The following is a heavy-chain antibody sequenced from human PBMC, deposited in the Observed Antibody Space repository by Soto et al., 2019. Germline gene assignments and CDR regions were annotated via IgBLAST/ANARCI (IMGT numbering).Heavy chain of an antibody. Sequence: LSLTCTVSGGSISSGDYYWSWIRQPPGKGLEWIGYIYYSGSTYYNPSLKSRVTISVDTSKNQFSLKLSSVTAADTAVYYCARVLMVVAATPDLFDPWGQGTLVTVSS. CDR2: IYYSGST. V-gene: IGHV4-30-4*01. CDR1: GGSISSGDYY. CDR3: ARVLMVVAATPDLFDP. J-gene: IGHJ5*02. D-gene: IGHD2-15*01.